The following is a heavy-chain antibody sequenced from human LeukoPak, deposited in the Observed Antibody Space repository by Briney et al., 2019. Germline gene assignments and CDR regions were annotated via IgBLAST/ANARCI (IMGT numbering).Heavy chain of an antibody. J-gene: IGHJ3*01. D-gene: IGHD6-13*01. Sequence: ASVKVSCKTSGYIFNRYGINWGRQAPGQGDERVGWITSYNGNTKYAQRFQDRVKITTERITRTVYMEMKSLPSDDTAVYYCARGRSGSSSWYGEDAFDFWGQGTMVTVSS. CDR1: GYIFNRYG. CDR2: ITSYNGNT. V-gene: IGHV1-18*01. CDR3: ARGRSGSSSWYGEDAFDF.